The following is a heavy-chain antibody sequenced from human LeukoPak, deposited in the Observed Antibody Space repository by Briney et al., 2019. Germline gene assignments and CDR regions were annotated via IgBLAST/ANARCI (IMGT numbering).Heavy chain of an antibody. CDR1: GGSISSSSYY. V-gene: IGHV4-39*01. Sequence: SETLSLTCTVSGGSISSSSYYWGWIRQPPGEGLEWIGTIYYGGSTYYNPSLKSRVTISVDTSKNQFSLKLSSVTAADTAVYYCATGALMTNFDYWGQGTLVTVSS. CDR2: IYYGGST. J-gene: IGHJ4*02. CDR3: ATGALMTNFDY. D-gene: IGHD3-16*01.